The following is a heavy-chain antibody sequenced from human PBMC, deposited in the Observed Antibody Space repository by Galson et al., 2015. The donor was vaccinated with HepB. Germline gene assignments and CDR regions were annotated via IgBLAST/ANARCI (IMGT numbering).Heavy chain of an antibody. D-gene: IGHD2-2*02. CDR3: AKGGGYQLPYDY. J-gene: IGHJ4*02. V-gene: IGHV3-23*01. CDR1: GFTFSSYA. Sequence: SLRLSCAASGFTFSSYAMSWVRQAPGKGLEWVSAISGSGGSTYYADSVKGRFTISRDNSKNTLYLQMNSLRAEDPAVYYCAKGGGYQLPYDYWGQGTLVTVSS. CDR2: ISGSGGST.